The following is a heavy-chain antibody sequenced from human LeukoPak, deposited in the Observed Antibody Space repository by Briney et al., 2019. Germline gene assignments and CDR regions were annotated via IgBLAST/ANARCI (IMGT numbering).Heavy chain of an antibody. V-gene: IGHV3-53*01. J-gene: IGHJ4*02. CDR1: GFTVSSNY. D-gene: IGHD2-21*01. CDR2: IYSGGTT. CDR3: AKVCDCPNVY. Sequence: PGGSLRLSCAASGFTVSSNYMNWVRQAPGKGLEWVSVIYSGGTTYYADSVKGRFTISRDNSKNTLYLQMNSLRAEDTAVYYCAKVCDCPNVYWGQGTLVTVSS.